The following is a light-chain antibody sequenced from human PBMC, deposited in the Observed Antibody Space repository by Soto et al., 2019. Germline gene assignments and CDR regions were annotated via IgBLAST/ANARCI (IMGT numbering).Light chain of an antibody. CDR2: DAS. CDR1: QSISSW. V-gene: IGKV1-5*01. CDR3: QPYNSYSWT. J-gene: IGKJ1*01. Sequence: DIPMTQSPSTLSASVGDRVTITCRASQSISSWLAWYQQKPGKAPKLLIYDASSLESGVPSRFSGSGSGTEFTLTISSLQTDDFATYYCQPYNSYSWTFGQGTKVEIK.